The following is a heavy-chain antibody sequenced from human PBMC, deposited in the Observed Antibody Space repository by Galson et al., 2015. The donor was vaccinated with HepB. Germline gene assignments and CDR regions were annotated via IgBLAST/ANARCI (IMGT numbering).Heavy chain of an antibody. V-gene: IGHV1-2*04. CDR3: ARGLSVTGIAALAFDI. J-gene: IGHJ3*02. Sequence: SLKVSCKASGYTFTDYHMHWVRQAPGQGLEWMGWINPDSGVANYAQKFQDWVTMTRDTSISTAYMELSSLRSVDTAVYYCARGLSVTGIAALAFDIWGQGTMVTVSS. CDR2: INPDSGVA. D-gene: IGHD1-20*01. CDR1: GYTFTDYH.